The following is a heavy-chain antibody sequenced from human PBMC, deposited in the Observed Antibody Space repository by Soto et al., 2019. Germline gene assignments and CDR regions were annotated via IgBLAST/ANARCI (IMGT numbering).Heavy chain of an antibody. CDR3: AGAGGYSSSWYVRFGY. Sequence: PGGSLRLSCAASGFTFSSYAMSWVRQAPGKGLEWVSAISGSGASTYYADSVKGRFTISRDNSKTTLYLQMNSLRAEDTAVYYCAGAGGYSSSWYVRFGYWGQGTLVTVSS. D-gene: IGHD6-13*01. J-gene: IGHJ4*02. CDR2: ISGSGAST. V-gene: IGHV3-23*01. CDR1: GFTFSSYA.